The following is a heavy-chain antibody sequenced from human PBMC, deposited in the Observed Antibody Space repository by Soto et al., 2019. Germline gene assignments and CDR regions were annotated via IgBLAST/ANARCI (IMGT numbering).Heavy chain of an antibody. J-gene: IGHJ4*01. CDR2: MYSGGET. Sequence: GGSLRLSCEGSGFSVGISYMSWVRQVPGKGLEWVSIMYSGGETYYAASVKGRFTISRDNSNNTLYLQMSSLRAEDTAVYYCAKDQVDSGGYTTDYWGHGILVTVSS. D-gene: IGHD3-22*01. CDR1: GFSVGISY. CDR3: AKDQVDSGGYTTDY. V-gene: IGHV3-66*01.